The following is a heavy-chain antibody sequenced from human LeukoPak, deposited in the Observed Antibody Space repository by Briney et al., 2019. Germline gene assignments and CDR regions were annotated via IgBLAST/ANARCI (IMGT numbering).Heavy chain of an antibody. CDR1: EFTFSDYA. Sequence: GGSLRLSCVASEFTFSDYAMSWVRQAPGKGLEWVAVISNDGSNKYYADSVKGRFTISRDNSKNTLYMQMNSLRVEDTAVYYCAKDQAGSSWFLDYWGQGTRVTVSS. V-gene: IGHV3-30*18. D-gene: IGHD6-13*01. CDR2: ISNDGSNK. J-gene: IGHJ4*02. CDR3: AKDQAGSSWFLDY.